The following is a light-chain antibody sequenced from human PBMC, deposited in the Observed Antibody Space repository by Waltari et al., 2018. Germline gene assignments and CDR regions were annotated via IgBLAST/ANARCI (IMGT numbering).Light chain of an antibody. CDR3: MQALRSPHT. CDR1: QSLVESNGYTY. CDR2: VVS. V-gene: IGKV2-28*01. Sequence: DIVMTQSPLSLPVTPGEPASISCRSSQSLVESNGYTYLDWYLQKPGQCPQLLTYVVSNRASGVPDRFSGSGSGTDFTLKISRVEAGDVGVYYCMQALRSPHTFGQGTKLEIK. J-gene: IGKJ2*01.